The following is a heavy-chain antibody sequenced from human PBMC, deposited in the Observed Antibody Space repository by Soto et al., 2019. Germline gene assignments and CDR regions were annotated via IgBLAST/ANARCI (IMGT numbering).Heavy chain of an antibody. V-gene: IGHV3-64D*06. CDR3: VKARWVDY. J-gene: IGHJ4*02. CDR1: GFTFSSYT. CDR2: VTPNGRST. Sequence: GGSLRLSGSVSGFTFSSYTIHWVRQAPGKGLEYVSSVTPNGRSTYYADSVKGRFTVSRDNSKNTLYLQMSTLRAEDTALYYCVKARWVDYLGQGSLVTVSS.